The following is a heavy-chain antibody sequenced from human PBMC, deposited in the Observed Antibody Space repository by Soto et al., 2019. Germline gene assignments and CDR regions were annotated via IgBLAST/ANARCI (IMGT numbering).Heavy chain of an antibody. CDR3: TGLPDDY. J-gene: IGHJ4*02. CDR1: GFTFSNYA. CDR2: ISGSGGST. Sequence: GSLRLSCAASGFTFSNYAMSWVRQAPGKGLEWVSGISGSGGSTFYADSVKGRFTISRDNSKNTLYLQMNSLRAEDTAVYYCTGLPDDYWGQGTLVTVSS. V-gene: IGHV3-23*01.